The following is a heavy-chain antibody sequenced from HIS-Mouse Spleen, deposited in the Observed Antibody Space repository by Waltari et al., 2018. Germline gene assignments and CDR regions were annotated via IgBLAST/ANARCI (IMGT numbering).Heavy chain of an antibody. D-gene: IGHD7-27*01. J-gene: IGHJ4*02. Sequence: QVQLVESGGGLVKPGGSLRLSCAASGFTFSDYYMSWIRQAPGKGRESCSDMSSRGSTMYEAASVKGRFTISRDKAKNSLYLQMNSLRAEDTAVYYCARSPPTDWGSDYWGQGTLVTVSS. CDR2: MSSRGSTM. CDR3: ARSPPTDWGSDY. V-gene: IGHV3-11*01. CDR1: GFTFSDYY.